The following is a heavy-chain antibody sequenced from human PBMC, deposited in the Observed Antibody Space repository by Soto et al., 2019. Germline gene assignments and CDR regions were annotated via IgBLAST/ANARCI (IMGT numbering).Heavy chain of an antibody. J-gene: IGHJ4*02. CDR3: AREKITGPFDY. D-gene: IGHD2-8*02. V-gene: IGHV4-34*01. CDR2: INHSRST. Sequence: SETLSLTCAVYGGSFSGYYWTWIRQPPGTGLEWIGEINHSRSTNYNPSLKSRVTISVDTSKNQFSLKLTSVTAADTAVYYCAREKITGPFDYRGQGTRVTVSS. CDR1: GGSFSGYY.